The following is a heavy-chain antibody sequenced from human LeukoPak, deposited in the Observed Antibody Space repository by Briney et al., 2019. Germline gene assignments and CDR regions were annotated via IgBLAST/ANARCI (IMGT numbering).Heavy chain of an antibody. V-gene: IGHV3-74*01. CDR2: INSDGSST. D-gene: IGHD4-17*01. CDR1: GVTVSGYW. CDR3: ARDPKYGDLDY. Sequence: GGSLRLSCAAFGVTVSGYWMNWVRQAPGKGLVWVARINSDGSSTSHADSVKGRFTIYRDNAKYILYLQMNSLRVGDTAVYYCARDPKYGDLDYWGQGTLVTVSS. J-gene: IGHJ4*02.